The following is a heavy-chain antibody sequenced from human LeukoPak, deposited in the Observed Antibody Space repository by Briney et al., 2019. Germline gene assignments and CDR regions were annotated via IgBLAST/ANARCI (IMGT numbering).Heavy chain of an antibody. D-gene: IGHD3-22*01. CDR1: GGSFSSYY. CDR2: IYYSGST. V-gene: IGHV4-59*08. Sequence: SETLSLTCTVSGGSFSSYYWSWIRQPPGKGLEWIGYIYYSGSTNYNPSLKSRVTISVDTSKNQFSLKLSSVTAADTAVYYCASSYYYDSSGYYGGDCYYGMDVWGQGPTVTVS. J-gene: IGHJ6*02. CDR3: ASSYYYDSSGYYGGDCYYGMDV.